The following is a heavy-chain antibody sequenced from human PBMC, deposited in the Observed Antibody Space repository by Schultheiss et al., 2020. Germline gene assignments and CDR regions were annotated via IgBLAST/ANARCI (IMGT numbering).Heavy chain of an antibody. CDR2: ISYDGSDE. V-gene: IGHV3-30*03. CDR3: ARMALNWNLS. J-gene: IGHJ5*02. Sequence: GGSLRLSCAASGFTFSSYGMHWVRQAPGKGLEWVAVISYDGSDEYHADSVKGRFTISRDNSQDTLDLQMNSLRPEDTALYYCARMALNWNLSWGQGTLVNVYS. CDR1: GFTFSSYG. D-gene: IGHD1-20*01.